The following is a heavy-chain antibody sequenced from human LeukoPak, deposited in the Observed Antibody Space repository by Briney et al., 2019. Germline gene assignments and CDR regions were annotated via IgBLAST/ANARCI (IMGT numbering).Heavy chain of an antibody. J-gene: IGHJ6*02. D-gene: IGHD2-2*01. V-gene: IGHV3-7*01. Sequence: GFLRLSCGASEITFSRYWKSWGRQAPREGVEGVGHKKRDGSGKYYVDCVKGRFTIFRDNAKNSLYLQMNSLRAEDTAVYYCARIVVVPAAMKLYYYYGMDVWGQGTTVTVSS. CDR1: EITFSRYW. CDR2: KKRDGSGK. CDR3: ARIVVVPAAMKLYYYYGMDV.